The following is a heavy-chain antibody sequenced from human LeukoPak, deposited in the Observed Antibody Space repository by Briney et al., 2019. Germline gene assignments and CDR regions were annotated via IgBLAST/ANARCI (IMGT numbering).Heavy chain of an antibody. CDR3: ARQSFGVLLGWFDP. V-gene: IGHV4-39*01. Sequence: SETLSLTCSVSGDSITNTNYYWAWIRQSPGRGLEWIGSVYYNGGTYYNPSLESRVTISVDTSKHFSLKVNSVTAADTAVYFCARQSFGVLLGWFDPWGEGSLVTVS. CDR1: GDSITNTNYY. D-gene: IGHD3-3*01. CDR2: VYYNGGT. J-gene: IGHJ5*02.